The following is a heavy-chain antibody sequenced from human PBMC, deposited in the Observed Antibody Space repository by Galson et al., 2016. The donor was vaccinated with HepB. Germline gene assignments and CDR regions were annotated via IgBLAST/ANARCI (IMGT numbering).Heavy chain of an antibody. D-gene: IGHD1-1*01. J-gene: IGHJ4*02. Sequence: SETLSLTCTVSGGSVSSYYWSWIRQPPGKGLEWIGYIYYSGSTNYNPSLKSRVTISVDTSKNQFSLKLSSVTAADTAVYYCARFRGGHDIWGQGTLVTVSS. CDR3: ARFRGGHDI. V-gene: IGHV4-59*02. CDR1: GGSVSSYY. CDR2: IYYSGST.